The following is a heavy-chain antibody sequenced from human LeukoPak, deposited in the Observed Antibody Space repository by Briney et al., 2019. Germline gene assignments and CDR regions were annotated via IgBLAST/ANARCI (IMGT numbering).Heavy chain of an antibody. CDR1: GYTFTSYG. CDR2: ISAYNGNT. CDR3: ARGGIVGAAFEYYYGMDV. J-gene: IGHJ6*02. Sequence: GASVKVSCKASGYTFTSYGISWVRQAPGQGLEWMGWISAYNGNTNYAQKLQGRVTMTTDTSTSTAHMELRSLRSDDTAVYYCARGGIVGAAFEYYYGMDVWGQGTTVTVSS. V-gene: IGHV1-18*01. D-gene: IGHD1-26*01.